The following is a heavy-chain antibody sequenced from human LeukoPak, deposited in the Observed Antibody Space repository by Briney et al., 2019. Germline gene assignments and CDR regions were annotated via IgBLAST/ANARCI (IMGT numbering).Heavy chain of an antibody. J-gene: IGHJ3*02. CDR1: GFTFSS. Sequence: GGSLRLSCAASGFTFSSMNWVRQAPGKGLEWVSSISTSSIYIYYADSVKGRFIISRDNAKTSLYLQMNSLRAEDTAVYYCARGRQNSGSYSDAFDIWGQGTMVTVSS. CDR3: ARGRQNSGSYSDAFDI. D-gene: IGHD1-26*01. CDR2: ISTSSIYI. V-gene: IGHV3-21*01.